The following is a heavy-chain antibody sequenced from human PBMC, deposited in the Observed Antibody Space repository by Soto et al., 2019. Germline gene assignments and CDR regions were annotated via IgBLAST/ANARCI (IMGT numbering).Heavy chain of an antibody. CDR1: GFTFSDYY. Sequence: GGSLRLSCAASGFTFSDYYMSWIRQAPGKGLEWVSYISSSSSYTNYADSVKGRFTISRDNAKNSLYLQMNSLRAEDTAVYYCARLHASGSYLDYFDYWGQGTLVTVSS. V-gene: IGHV3-11*06. J-gene: IGHJ4*02. CDR2: ISSSSSYT. CDR3: ARLHASGSYLDYFDY. D-gene: IGHD1-26*01.